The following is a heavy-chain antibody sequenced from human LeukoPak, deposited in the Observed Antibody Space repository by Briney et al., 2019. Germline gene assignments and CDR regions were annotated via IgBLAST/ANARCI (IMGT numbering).Heavy chain of an antibody. J-gene: IGHJ4*02. D-gene: IGHD6-6*01. CDR3: TRSEYRTSSGYFDY. CDR1: VYTFTSYY. Sequence: GAVKVSRKPSVYTFTSYYIHWVPQAPGQGGEWMGIINPSGGSTRYAQKFQGIVTMTRNTSTSTVYMELSSLRSEDTALYYCTRSEYRTSSGYFDYWGQGTLVTVSS. V-gene: IGHV1-46*01. CDR2: INPSGGST.